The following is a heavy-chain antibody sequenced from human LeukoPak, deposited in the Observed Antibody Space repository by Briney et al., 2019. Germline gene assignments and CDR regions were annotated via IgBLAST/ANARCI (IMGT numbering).Heavy chain of an antibody. CDR3: ARRSAGRGTNAFDI. V-gene: IGHV3-20*04. CDR1: GFTFDDYG. CDR2: INWNGGST. D-gene: IGHD2-15*01. J-gene: IGHJ3*02. Sequence: GSLRLSCAASGFTFDDYGMSWVRQAPGKGLEWVSGINWNGGSTGYAGSVKGRFTISRDNAKTSLYLQMNSLRAEDTALYYCARRSAGRGTNAFDIWGQGTMVTVSS.